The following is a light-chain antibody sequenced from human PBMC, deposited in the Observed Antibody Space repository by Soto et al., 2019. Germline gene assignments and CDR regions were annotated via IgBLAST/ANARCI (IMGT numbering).Light chain of an antibody. CDR3: SSWTGNNFVV. J-gene: IGLJ2*01. V-gene: IGLV2-8*01. CDR2: EVT. CDR1: SSNVGAYNY. Sequence: QSALTQPPSASGSPGQSVTISCTGTSSNVGAYNYVSWYQQHPGKAPKLMIYEVTKRPSGVPDRVSGSKSGSTASLTVSGLQAEGEADYYCSSWTGNNFVVFGGGTQLTVL.